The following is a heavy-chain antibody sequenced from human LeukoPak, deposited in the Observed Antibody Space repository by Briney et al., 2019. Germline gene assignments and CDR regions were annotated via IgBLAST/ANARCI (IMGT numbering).Heavy chain of an antibody. D-gene: IGHD1-26*01. CDR1: GVSITDNW. J-gene: IGHJ4*02. CDR3: VRGGTYYLPY. Sequence: PSETLSLTCAVSGVSITDNWWRWVRQPPGKGLEWIGEILHTGPTNFNPSLKSRVTISMDKSKNQLSLRLNSVTAADTAIYYCVRGGTYYLPYWGQGILVTVSS. V-gene: IGHV4-4*02. CDR2: ILHTGPT.